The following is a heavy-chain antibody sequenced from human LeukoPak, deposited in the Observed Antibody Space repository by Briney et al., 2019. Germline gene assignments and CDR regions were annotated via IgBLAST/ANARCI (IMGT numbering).Heavy chain of an antibody. CDR1: GFTFSSYG. D-gene: IGHD2-15*01. V-gene: IGHV3-30*18. CDR3: AKDSLRYCSGGSCPVDY. J-gene: IGHJ4*02. Sequence: PGRSLSLPCPPSGFTFSSYGMHWARQPQGKGREGLPVKPYDGSNKYYADSVKGRFTISRDNSKNTLYLQMNSLRAEDTAVYYCAKDSLRYCSGGSCPVDYWGQGTLVTVSS. CDR2: KPYDGSNK.